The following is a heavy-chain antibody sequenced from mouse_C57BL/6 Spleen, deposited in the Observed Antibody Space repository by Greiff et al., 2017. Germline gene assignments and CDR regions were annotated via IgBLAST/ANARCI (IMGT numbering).Heavy chain of an antibody. CDR2: IDPETGGT. D-gene: IGHD2-2*01. CDR3: TRKLGLPFAY. J-gene: IGHJ3*01. Sequence: QVQLQQSGAELVRPGASVTLACKASGYTFPDYEMHWVKQTPVHGLAWIGAIDPETGGTAYNQKFKGKAILTADKSSSTAYMELRSLTSEDSAVYYCTRKLGLPFAYWGQGTLVTVSA. CDR1: GYTFPDYE. V-gene: IGHV1-15*01.